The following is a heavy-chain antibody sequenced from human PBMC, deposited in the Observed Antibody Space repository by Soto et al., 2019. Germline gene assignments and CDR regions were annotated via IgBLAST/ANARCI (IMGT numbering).Heavy chain of an antibody. CDR1: GFTFSSYA. CDR3: AKLEDYYDSSGYSPYFDY. CDR2: ISGSGGST. D-gene: IGHD3-22*01. Sequence: GGSRRLSCAASGFTFSSYAMSWVRQAPGKGLEWVSAISGSGGSTYYADSVKGRFTISRDNSKNTLYLQMNSLRAEDTAVYYCAKLEDYYDSSGYSPYFDYWGQGTLVTVSS. J-gene: IGHJ4*02. V-gene: IGHV3-23*01.